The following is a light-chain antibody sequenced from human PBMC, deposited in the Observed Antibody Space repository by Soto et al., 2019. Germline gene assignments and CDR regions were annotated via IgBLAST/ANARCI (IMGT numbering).Light chain of an antibody. CDR3: QQYETLPST. CDR2: GAS. V-gene: IGKV1-33*01. J-gene: IGKJ4*01. Sequence: DIQMTPSPSSLFASVGDRVTITCQASQDIYNYLNWYQHKPGKAPKLLIYGASNLQTGVPSRFTGSGSGTDFTFTISSLQSEDIATYYCQQYETLPSTFGGGTKVEIK. CDR1: QDIYNY.